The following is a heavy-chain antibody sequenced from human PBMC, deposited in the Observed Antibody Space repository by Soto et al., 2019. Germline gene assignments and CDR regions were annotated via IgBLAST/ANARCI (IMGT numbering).Heavy chain of an antibody. J-gene: IGHJ3*02. CDR3: ARDLRRVASDAFDI. CDR2: FDPEDGET. V-gene: IGHV1-24*01. Sequence: ASVKVSCKVSGYTLTELSMHWVRQAPGKGLEWMGGFDPEDGETIYAQKFQGRVTMTEDTSTDTAYMELSSLRSEDTAVYYCARDLRRVASDAFDIWGQGTMVTVSS. D-gene: IGHD3-16*01. CDR1: GYTLTELS.